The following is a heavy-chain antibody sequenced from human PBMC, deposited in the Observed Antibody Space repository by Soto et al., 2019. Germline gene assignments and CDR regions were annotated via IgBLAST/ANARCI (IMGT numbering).Heavy chain of an antibody. V-gene: IGHV5-51*01. CDR3: ARSGRSGLRWLDFFDP. Sequence: GESLKISCKASGYTFTNYWIVWVRQVPGKGLEWMGLIYPGDSDTRYNPSFQGQVTTSADKSTSPAYLQWNGLMASDTAIYYCARSGRSGLRWLDFFDPWGQGTLVTVSS. D-gene: IGHD4-17*01. J-gene: IGHJ5*02. CDR2: IYPGDSDT. CDR1: GYTFTNYW.